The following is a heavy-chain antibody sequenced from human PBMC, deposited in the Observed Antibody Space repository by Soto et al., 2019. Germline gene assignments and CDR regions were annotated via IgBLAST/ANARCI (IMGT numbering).Heavy chain of an antibody. V-gene: IGHV3-11*05. D-gene: IGHD5-12*01. CDR1: GFNFNNYY. CDR3: ARGRWLRLPDY. CDR2: ISSSSTYT. J-gene: IGHJ4*02. Sequence: PGGSLRLSCAASGFNFNNYYMSWIRQAPGKGLEWVSYISSSSTYTGYADSVKGRFTTSRDNAKNSLYLEMNSLRAEDTAVYYCARGRWLRLPDYWGQGTLVTVSS.